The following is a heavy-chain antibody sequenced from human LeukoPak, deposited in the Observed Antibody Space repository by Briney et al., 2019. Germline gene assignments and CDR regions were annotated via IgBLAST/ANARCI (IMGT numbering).Heavy chain of an antibody. CDR3: ARTLGRYYYDSSGAHDAFDI. V-gene: IGHV3-11*01. D-gene: IGHD3-22*01. CDR1: GFTFSNAW. Sequence: GGSLRLSCAASGFTFSNAWMSWVRQAPGKGLEWVSYISSSGSTIYYADSVKGRFTISRDNAKNSLYLQMNSLRAEDTAVYYCARTLGRYYYDSSGAHDAFDIWGQGTMVTVSS. J-gene: IGHJ3*02. CDR2: ISSSGSTI.